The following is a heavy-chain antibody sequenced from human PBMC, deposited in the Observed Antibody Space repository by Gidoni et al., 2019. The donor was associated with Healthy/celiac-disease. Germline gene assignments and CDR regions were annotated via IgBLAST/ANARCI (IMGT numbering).Heavy chain of an antibody. CDR2: IYHSGST. D-gene: IGHD3-22*01. J-gene: IGHJ3*02. Sequence: QVQLQESGPGLVKPSETLSLTCAVSGYSISSGSYWGWIRQPPGKGLEWIGSIYHSGSTYYNPPLKSRVTISVDTSKNQFSLKLSSVTAADTAVYYCARDREYYYDSSGYPDAFDIWGQGTMVTVSS. CDR3: ARDREYYYDSSGYPDAFDI. CDR1: GYSISSGSY. V-gene: IGHV4-38-2*02.